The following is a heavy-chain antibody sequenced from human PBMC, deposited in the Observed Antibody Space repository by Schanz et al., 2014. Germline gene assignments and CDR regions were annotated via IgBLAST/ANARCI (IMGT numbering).Heavy chain of an antibody. CDR2: IIPSLGIA. Sequence: VQLEQSGAEVKKPGSSVKVSCKASGGTFSSFGINWVRQAPGQGLEWMGRIIPSLGIATYAQKFQGRLTITADKSTSTAYMELSSLRSVDTAVYYCARGYGDSPTDYWGQGSLVTVSS. CDR3: ARGYGDSPTDY. D-gene: IGHD4-17*01. V-gene: IGHV1-69*04. CDR1: GGTFSSFG. J-gene: IGHJ4*02.